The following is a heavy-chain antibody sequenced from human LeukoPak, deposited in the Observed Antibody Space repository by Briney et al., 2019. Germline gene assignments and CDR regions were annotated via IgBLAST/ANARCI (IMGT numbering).Heavy chain of an antibody. CDR2: ISSSSSTI. CDR3: AKTSEEDSSGYYSYYFDY. Sequence: GGSLRLSCAASGFTFSSYSMNWVRQAPGKGLEWVSYISSSSSTIYYADSVKGRFTISRDNAKNSLYLQMNSLRAEDTAVYYCAKTSEEDSSGYYSYYFDYWGQGNLVTVSS. D-gene: IGHD3-22*01. CDR1: GFTFSSYS. J-gene: IGHJ4*02. V-gene: IGHV3-48*01.